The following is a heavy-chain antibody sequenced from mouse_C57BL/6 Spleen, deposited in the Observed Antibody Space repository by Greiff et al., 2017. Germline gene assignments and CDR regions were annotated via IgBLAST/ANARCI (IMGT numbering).Heavy chain of an antibody. CDR2: INYDGSST. CDR1: GFTFSDYY. Sequence: EVKLMESEGGLVQPGSSMKLSCTASGFTFSDYYMAWVRQVPEKGLEWVANINYDGSSTYYLDSLKSRFIISRDNAKNILYLQMSSLKSEDTATYYCARDIITTGNWYFDVWGTGTTVTVSS. D-gene: IGHD1-1*01. CDR3: ARDIITTGNWYFDV. J-gene: IGHJ1*03. V-gene: IGHV5-16*01.